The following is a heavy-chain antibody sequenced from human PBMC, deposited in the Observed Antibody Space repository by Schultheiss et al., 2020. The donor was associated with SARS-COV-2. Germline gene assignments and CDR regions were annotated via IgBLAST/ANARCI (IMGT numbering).Heavy chain of an antibody. D-gene: IGHD6-6*01. CDR1: GGSFSAYY. CDR3: AREQQLVHFYYYGMDV. J-gene: IGHJ6*02. V-gene: IGHV4-34*01. CDR2: IYHSGST. Sequence: SETLSLTCAVYGGSFSAYYWSWVRQPPGKGLEWIGEIYHSGSTNDNPTLKSRVTISVDKSKNQFSLKLSSVTAADTAVYYCAREQQLVHFYYYGMDVWGQGTTVTV.